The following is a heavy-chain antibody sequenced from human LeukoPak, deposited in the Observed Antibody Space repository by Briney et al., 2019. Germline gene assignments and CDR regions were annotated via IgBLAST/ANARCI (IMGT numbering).Heavy chain of an antibody. Sequence: SETLSLTCTVSGGSISSSSYYWGWIRQPPVKGLEWIGSIYYSGSTYYNPSLKSRVTISVDTSKNQFSLKLSSVTAADTAVYYCARERLRYYFDYWGQGTLVTVSS. CDR3: ARERLRYYFDY. V-gene: IGHV4-39*07. J-gene: IGHJ4*02. CDR2: IYYSGST. D-gene: IGHD6-25*01. CDR1: GGSISSSSYY.